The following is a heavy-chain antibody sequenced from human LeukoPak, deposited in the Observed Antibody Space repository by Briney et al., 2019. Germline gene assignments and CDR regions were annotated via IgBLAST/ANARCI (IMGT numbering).Heavy chain of an antibody. CDR3: AREYSRSVVAGSRPDL. CDR2: MYYRGTT. V-gene: IGHV4-39*02. J-gene: IGHJ4*02. Sequence: SQTLSLTCSVSGGSISSSSYYWGWISQSPGKGLEWIGSMYYRGTTYENSSLKSRLTLSIDTSNNQSSQKLTSVTAADTAVYYCAREYSRSVVAGSRPDLWGQGLLVTVSS. CDR1: GGSISSSSYY. D-gene: IGHD2-21*01.